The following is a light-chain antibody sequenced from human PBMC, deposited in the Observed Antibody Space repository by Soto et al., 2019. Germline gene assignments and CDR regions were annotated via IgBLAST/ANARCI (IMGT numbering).Light chain of an antibody. Sequence: DIVMTQSPATLSVSPGERATLSCRASLTVSNNLAWYQQKPGQAPKLLIYYASTRPTGIPDRFSGSGSVKDFTLTISSVQSEDVAVYYCQQYNNWPPGSTFGPGTRVDIK. CDR3: QQYNNWPPGST. J-gene: IGKJ3*01. CDR2: YAS. V-gene: IGKV3-15*01. CDR1: LTVSNN.